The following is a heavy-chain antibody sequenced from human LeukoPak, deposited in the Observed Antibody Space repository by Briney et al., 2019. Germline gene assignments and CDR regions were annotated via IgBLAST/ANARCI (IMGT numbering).Heavy chain of an antibody. D-gene: IGHD2-15*01. J-gene: IGHJ4*02. CDR1: GGSFSGYY. Sequence: PETLSLTCAVYGGSFSGYYWSWIRQPPGKGLEWIGEINHSGSTNYNPSLKSRVTVSVDTSKNQFSLKLSSVTAADTAVYYCARGGVVGLRYWGQGTLVTVSS. CDR2: INHSGST. CDR3: ARGGVVGLRY. V-gene: IGHV4-34*01.